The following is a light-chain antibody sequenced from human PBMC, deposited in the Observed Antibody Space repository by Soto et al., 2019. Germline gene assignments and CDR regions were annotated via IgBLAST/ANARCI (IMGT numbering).Light chain of an antibody. CDR2: AAS. V-gene: IGKV1-39*01. Sequence: IQLTQSPSSLSASVGDRVTVSCRSSQNIRIYLNWYQQKPGKAPKVLINAASSLQSGVPSRFSGSGSGTDFTLTINSLQPEDFATYYCQQSYNPPLTFGRGTKVDIK. CDR1: QNIRIY. J-gene: IGKJ1*01. CDR3: QQSYNPPLT.